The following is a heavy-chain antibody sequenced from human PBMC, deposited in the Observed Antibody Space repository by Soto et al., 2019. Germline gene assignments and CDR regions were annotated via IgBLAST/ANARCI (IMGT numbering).Heavy chain of an antibody. CDR1: GGSFSGYY. CDR3: ARGRFTMVRRGYPARYFDY. J-gene: IGHJ4*02. Sequence: SETLSLTCAVYGGSFSGYYWGWIRQPPGKGLEWIGEINHSGSTNYNPSLKSRVTISVDTSKNQFSLKLSSVTAADTAVYYCARGRFTMVRRGYPARYFDYWGQGTLVTVSS. CDR2: INHSGST. D-gene: IGHD3-10*01. V-gene: IGHV4-34*01.